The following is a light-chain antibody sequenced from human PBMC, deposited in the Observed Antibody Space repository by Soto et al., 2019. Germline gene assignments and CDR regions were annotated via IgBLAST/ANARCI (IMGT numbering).Light chain of an antibody. CDR2: GAS. V-gene: IGKV3-20*01. J-gene: IGKJ1*01. Sequence: EIVLTHSPGTLSLSPGERATLSCRASQSVSSSYLAWYQQKPGQAPRLLIYGASSRATGIPDRFSGSGSGTDFTLTISRPEPEDFAVYYCQQYGSSPRTFGQGTKVDIK. CDR3: QQYGSSPRT. CDR1: QSVSSSY.